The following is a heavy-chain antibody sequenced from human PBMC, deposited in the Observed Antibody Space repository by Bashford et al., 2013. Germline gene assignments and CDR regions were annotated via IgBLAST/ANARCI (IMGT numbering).Heavy chain of an antibody. CDR2: ISYDGSRK. CDR3: AKGQIAVAGEYWYFDL. V-gene: IGHV3-30*04. D-gene: IGHD6-19*01. Sequence: GGPLRLSCAASGFTFSLFPMHWVRQAPGKGLEWMGHISYDGSRKDYADSVKGRFTISRDNSKNTLYLQMNSLRAEDTAVYYCAKGQIAVAGEYWYFDLWGRGTLVTVSS. J-gene: IGHJ2*01. CDR1: GFTFSLFP.